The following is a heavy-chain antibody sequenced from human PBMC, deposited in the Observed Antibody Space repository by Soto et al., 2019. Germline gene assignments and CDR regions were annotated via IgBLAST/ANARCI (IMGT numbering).Heavy chain of an antibody. D-gene: IGHD5-18*01. CDR1: GYTFTSYD. Sequence: ASVKVSCKASGYTFTSYDINWVRQATGQGLEWMGWMNPNSGNTGYAQKFQGRVTMTRNTSISTAYMELSSPRSEDTAVYYCARGRGYSYGFNMDYFDYWGQGTLVTVS. CDR2: MNPNSGNT. CDR3: ARGRGYSYGFNMDYFDY. J-gene: IGHJ4*02. V-gene: IGHV1-8*01.